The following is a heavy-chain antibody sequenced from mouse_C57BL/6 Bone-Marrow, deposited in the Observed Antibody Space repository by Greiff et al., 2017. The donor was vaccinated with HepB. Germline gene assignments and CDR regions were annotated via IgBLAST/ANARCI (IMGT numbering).Heavy chain of an antibody. CDR2: INPSNGGT. D-gene: IGHD1-1*01. J-gene: IGHJ4*01. Sequence: VQLQQPGTELVKPGASVKLSCKASGYTFTSYWMHWVKQRPGQGLEWIGNINPSNGGTNYNEKFKSKATLTVDKSSSTAYMQLSSLTSEDSAVYYCARFITTVVEPYYYAMDYWGQGTSVTVSS. CDR3: ARFITTVVEPYYYAMDY. CDR1: GYTFTSYW. V-gene: IGHV1-53*01.